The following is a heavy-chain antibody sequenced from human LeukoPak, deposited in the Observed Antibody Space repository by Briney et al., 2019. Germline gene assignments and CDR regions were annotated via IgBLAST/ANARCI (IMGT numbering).Heavy chain of an antibody. CDR2: IRTDGSID. V-gene: IGHV3-30*02. Sequence: PGGSLRLSCAASGFSFGFYGLHWVRQAPGKGLEWVAFIRTDGSIDYYADSVRGRFTISRDNAKNTLYLQMNSLRAEDTAVYYCAKEARGSSSAWFDPWGQGTLVTVSS. D-gene: IGHD6-6*01. CDR3: AKEARGSSSAWFDP. J-gene: IGHJ5*02. CDR1: GFSFGFYG.